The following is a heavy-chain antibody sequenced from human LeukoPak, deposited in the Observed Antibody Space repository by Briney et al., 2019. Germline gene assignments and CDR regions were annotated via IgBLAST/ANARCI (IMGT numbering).Heavy chain of an antibody. CDR3: ARGLAYYASGKWFDP. Sequence: SETLSLTCTVSGGSISSYYWSWIRQPPGKGLEWIGYIYYSGSTNYNPSLKSRVTISVDTSKNQFSLKLTSVTAADTAVYYCARGLAYYASGKWFDPWGQGTLVTVSS. CDR2: IYYSGST. V-gene: IGHV4-59*01. J-gene: IGHJ5*02. D-gene: IGHD3-10*01. CDR1: GGSISSYY.